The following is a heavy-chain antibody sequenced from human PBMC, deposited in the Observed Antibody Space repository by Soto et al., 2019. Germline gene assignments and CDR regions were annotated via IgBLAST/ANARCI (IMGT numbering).Heavy chain of an antibody. D-gene: IGHD1-1*01. J-gene: IGHJ4*02. CDR1: GFSLSTSGVG. CDR3: AHENAPFHFFDY. V-gene: IGHV2-5*02. CDR2: IYWDDDK. Sequence: QITLKESGPTLVKPTQTLTLTCTFSGFSLSTSGVGVGWIRQPPGKALEWLALIYWDDDKRYSPSLKSGLTITKDTSKNQVVLTMTNMDPVDTATYYCAHENAPFHFFDYWGQGTLVTVSS.